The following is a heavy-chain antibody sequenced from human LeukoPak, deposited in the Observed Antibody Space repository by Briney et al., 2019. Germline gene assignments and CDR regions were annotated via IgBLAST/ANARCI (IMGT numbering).Heavy chain of an antibody. V-gene: IGHV1-46*03. J-gene: IGHJ4*02. D-gene: IGHD2-15*01. Sequence: ASVKVSCKASGYTFTSYYMHWVRQAPGQWLEWMGIINPSGGSTSYAQKFQGRVTMTRDTSTSTVYMDLSSLRSEDTAVYYCARDNFGYCSGGSCYVNLLGYWGQGTLVTVSS. CDR1: GYTFTSYY. CDR3: ARDNFGYCSGGSCYVNLLGY. CDR2: INPSGGST.